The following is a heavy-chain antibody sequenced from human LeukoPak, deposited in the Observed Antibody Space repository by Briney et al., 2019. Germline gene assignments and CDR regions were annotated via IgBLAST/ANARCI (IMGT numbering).Heavy chain of an antibody. Sequence: PGGSLRLSCAASGFTFSTDWMSLVRQAPGKGLEWVANIKLDGSETYSVDSVKGRFTISTDNAKKSLYLQMNSLRAEDTAVYYCARDAYSGSYYFDYWGQGTLVTVSS. J-gene: IGHJ4*02. V-gene: IGHV3-7*01. D-gene: IGHD1-26*01. CDR3: ARDAYSGSYYFDY. CDR1: GFTFSTDW. CDR2: IKLDGSET.